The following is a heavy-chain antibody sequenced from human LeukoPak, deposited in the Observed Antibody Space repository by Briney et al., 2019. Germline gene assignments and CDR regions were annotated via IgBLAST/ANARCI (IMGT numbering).Heavy chain of an antibody. Sequence: SETLSLTCAVYGGSFSGYSWSWIRQPPGKGLEWIGEINHSGSTNYNPSLKSRITISVDTSKNQFSLKLSSVTAADTAVYYCARAGYNWNRARLLDYWGQGTLVTVSS. V-gene: IGHV4-34*01. CDR3: ARAGYNWNRARLLDY. D-gene: IGHD1-1*01. CDR2: INHSGST. J-gene: IGHJ4*02. CDR1: GGSFSGYS.